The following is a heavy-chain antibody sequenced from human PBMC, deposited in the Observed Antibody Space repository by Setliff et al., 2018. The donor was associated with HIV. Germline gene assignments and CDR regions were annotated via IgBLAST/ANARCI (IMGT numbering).Heavy chain of an antibody. CDR1: GGSISTYY. Sequence: KTSETLSLTCTVSGGSISTYYLTWIRQPAGKGLEWIGRIFASGSTNYNPSLKSRVTMSVDTSKNQFSLRLSSVTAADTAVYYCVGGLRSRSQGHFDYWGQGTRVTVSS. CDR3: VGGLRSRSQGHFDY. CDR2: IFASGST. V-gene: IGHV4-4*07. J-gene: IGHJ4*02. D-gene: IGHD5-12*01.